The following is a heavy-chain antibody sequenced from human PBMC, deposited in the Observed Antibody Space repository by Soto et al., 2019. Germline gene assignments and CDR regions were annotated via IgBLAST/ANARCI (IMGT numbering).Heavy chain of an antibody. V-gene: IGHV4-4*02. J-gene: IGHJ5*02. Sequence: SETLSLTCAVSGGSITSANWWTWVRQPPGGGLEWIGEISHSGITNYKASLKSRVTMSVDKTKNDVSLKLTSVTAADTAVYYCARVLRGWFDPWGQGTPVTSPQ. CDR1: GGSITSANW. CDR3: ARVLRGWFDP. CDR2: ISHSGIT.